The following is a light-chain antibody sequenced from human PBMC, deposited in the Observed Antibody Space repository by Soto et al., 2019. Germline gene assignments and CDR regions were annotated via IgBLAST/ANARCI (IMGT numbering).Light chain of an antibody. J-gene: IGKJ2*01. CDR3: QQYGGSPMYT. Sequence: EIVLTQSPGTLSLSPGERATLSCRASQSVSSSYFAWYQQKPGQAPRLLIYGASGRATGIPDRFSGSGSGTDFTLTISRLEPEDFAVYYCQQYGGSPMYTFGQGTKLEIK. CDR2: GAS. CDR1: QSVSSSY. V-gene: IGKV3-20*01.